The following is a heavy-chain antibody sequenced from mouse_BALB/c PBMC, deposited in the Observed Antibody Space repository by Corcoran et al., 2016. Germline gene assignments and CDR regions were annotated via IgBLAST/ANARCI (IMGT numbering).Heavy chain of an antibody. CDR2: ISCYNGAT. CDR3: ARRYYDYWYFDV. CDR1: GYSFTGYY. V-gene: IGHV1S34*01. Sequence: LVKTGASVKISCKASGYSFTGYYMHWDKQSHGKSLEWIGYISCYNGATSYNQKFKGKATFTVDTSSSTAYMQFNSLTSEDSAVYYCARRYYDYWYFDVWGAGTTVTVSS. D-gene: IGHD2-4*01. J-gene: IGHJ1*01.